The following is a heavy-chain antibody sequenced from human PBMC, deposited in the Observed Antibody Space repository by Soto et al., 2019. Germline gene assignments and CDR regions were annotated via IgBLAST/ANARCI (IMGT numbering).Heavy chain of an antibody. CDR2: ISPNSGGT. Sequence: ALGEVFRKASGYTFSGYYMHWVPQAPGKSLEWMGWISPNSGGTNYAQKFQGWVTMTRDTSISTAYMELSRLRSDDTAVYYCARVVRTGGDSYYYGMDVWGQGTTVTVSS. V-gene: IGHV1-2*04. CDR1: GYTFSGYY. J-gene: IGHJ6*02. CDR3: ARVVRTGGDSYYYGMDV. D-gene: IGHD3-10*01.